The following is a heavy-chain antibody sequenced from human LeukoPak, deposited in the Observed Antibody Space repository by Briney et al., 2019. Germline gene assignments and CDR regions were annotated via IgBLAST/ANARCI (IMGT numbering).Heavy chain of an antibody. CDR2: INPKTGGS. Sequence: ASVRVSCKASGYTFTGYYMHWVRQAPGQGLEWLGRINPKTGGSNYAQNFQGRVTMTSDTSTTTAYLEIISLNSDDTAVYYCATLVSGINYWGQGTLVTVSS. J-gene: IGHJ4*02. CDR3: ATLVSGINY. D-gene: IGHD1-20*01. V-gene: IGHV1-2*06. CDR1: GYTFTGYY.